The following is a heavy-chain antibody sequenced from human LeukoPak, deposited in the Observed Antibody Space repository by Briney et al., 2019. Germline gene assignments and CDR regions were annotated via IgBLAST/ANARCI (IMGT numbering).Heavy chain of an antibody. Sequence: SSETLSLTCTVSGGSISSSLYYWGWIRQPPGKGLEWIGSIYYSGTTHYSPSLESRVTISVDTSKNQFSLKLASVTAADTAIYYCAKGAGGFSYYNWFDPWGQGTLVTVSS. J-gene: IGHJ5*02. V-gene: IGHV4-39*07. D-gene: IGHD5-18*01. CDR3: AKGAGGFSYYNWFDP. CDR2: IYYSGTT. CDR1: GGSISSSLYY.